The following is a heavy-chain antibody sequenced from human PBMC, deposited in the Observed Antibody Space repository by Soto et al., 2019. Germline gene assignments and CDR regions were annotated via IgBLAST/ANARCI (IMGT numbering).Heavy chain of an antibody. D-gene: IGHD6-13*01. CDR1: GFTFSSHG. CDR3: AKGSAAGPRNYFDY. J-gene: IGHJ4*02. CDR2: ISGSGGST. V-gene: IGHV3-23*01. Sequence: GGSLRLSCAASGFTFSSHGMIWVRQAPGKGLEWVSAISGSGGSTYYADSVKGRFTISRDNSKNTLYLQMNSLRAEDTAVYYCAKGSAAGPRNYFDYWGQGTLVTVSS.